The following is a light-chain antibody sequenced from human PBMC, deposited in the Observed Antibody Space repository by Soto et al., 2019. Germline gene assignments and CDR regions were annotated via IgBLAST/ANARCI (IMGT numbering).Light chain of an antibody. V-gene: IGKV2-28*01. Sequence: DIVMTQSPLSLTVTPGEPASISCRSSQSLVFQNGYTYLDWYVQKPGQSPRLLIYMSSRRPSGVPDRFSGSGSGTDFTLRISRVEADDVGVYYCMHALQTPLTFGGGTKVEIK. J-gene: IGKJ4*01. CDR3: MHALQTPLT. CDR1: QSLVFQNGYTY. CDR2: MSS.